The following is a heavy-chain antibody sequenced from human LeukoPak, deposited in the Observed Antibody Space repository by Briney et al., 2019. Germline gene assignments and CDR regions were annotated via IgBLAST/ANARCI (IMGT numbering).Heavy chain of an antibody. V-gene: IGHV4-38-2*02. CDR3: ARDSWGGYYMGNWFDP. D-gene: IGHD3-3*01. CDR2: IYYSGST. CDR1: GYSISSGYY. Sequence: PSETLSLTYAVSGYSISSGYYWGWIRQPPGKGLEWIGIIYYSGSTYYNPSLKSRVTISVDTSKNQFSLKLSSVTAADTAVYYCARDSWGGYYMGNWFDPWGQGTLVTVSS. J-gene: IGHJ5*02.